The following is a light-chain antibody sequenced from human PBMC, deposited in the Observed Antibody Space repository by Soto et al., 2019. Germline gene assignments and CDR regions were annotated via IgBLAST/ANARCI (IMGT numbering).Light chain of an antibody. CDR1: ESVASNY. CDR3: QQYGSSPWT. CDR2: GAS. J-gene: IGKJ1*01. Sequence: EIVLTQSPGTLSLSPGETATLSCRASESVASNYLAWYQQKPGQAPRLLMYGASSRATGIPDRFSGSGSGTDFTLSITRLQPEDCAVSYCQQYGSSPWTSGQGTKVEIK. V-gene: IGKV3-20*01.